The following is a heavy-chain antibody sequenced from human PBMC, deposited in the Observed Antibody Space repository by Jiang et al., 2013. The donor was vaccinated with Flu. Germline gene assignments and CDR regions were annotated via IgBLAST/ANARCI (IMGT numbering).Heavy chain of an antibody. CDR3: AAATSVTMWAFAF. J-gene: IGHJ3*01. CDR2: VSYDGRT. CDR1: SGSISSGDYW. Sequence: KASQTLSLSCTVSSGSISSGDYWWNWIRQSPGKGLEWIGLVSYDGRTTYNPSLKSRLNLSIDTSKNQFSLRLTSVTAADTADYYCAAATSVTMWAFAFWGQGTMVTVSS. D-gene: IGHD4/OR15-4a*01. V-gene: IGHV4-30-4*01.